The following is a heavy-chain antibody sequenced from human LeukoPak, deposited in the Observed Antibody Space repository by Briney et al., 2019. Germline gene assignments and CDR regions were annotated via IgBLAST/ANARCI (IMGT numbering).Heavy chain of an antibody. V-gene: IGHV3-66*01. CDR3: ARDPYGGNWFDY. CDR1: GFTFSSYW. Sequence: GGSLRLSCAASGFTFSSYWMSWVRQAPGEGLEWVSVMYSGGRTDYADSVKGRFTISRDNSKNTLYLQMNSLRAEDTAVYYCARDPYGGNWFDYWGQGTLVTVSS. D-gene: IGHD4-23*01. CDR2: MYSGGRT. J-gene: IGHJ4*02.